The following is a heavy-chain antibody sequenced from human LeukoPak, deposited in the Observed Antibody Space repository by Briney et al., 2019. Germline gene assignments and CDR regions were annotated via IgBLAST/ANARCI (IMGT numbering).Heavy chain of an antibody. J-gene: IGHJ4*02. CDR2: IDSDGTYT. CDR3: VPVGSLSGWTGY. V-gene: IGHV3-74*01. CDR1: GFRFSDYW. Sequence: GGSLRLSCEVSGFRFSDYWMNWVRQAPGKGLVWVSRIDSDGTYTNYADSVKGRFTISRDNAKNTLYLQMNNLRDDDTALYHCVPVGSLSGWTGYWGQGTLVTVSS. D-gene: IGHD6-19*01.